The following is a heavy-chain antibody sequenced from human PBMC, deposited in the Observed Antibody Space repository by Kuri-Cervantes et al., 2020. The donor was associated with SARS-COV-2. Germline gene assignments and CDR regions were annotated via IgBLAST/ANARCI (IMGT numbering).Heavy chain of an antibody. CDR2: ISSSSSTI. Sequence: LSLTCAASGFTFSSYSMNWVRQAPGKGLEWVSYISSSSSTIYYADPVKGRFTISRDNAKNSLYLQMNSLRAEDTAVYYCARDRRVQLGRVYYGMDVWGQGTTVTVSS. CDR1: GFTFSSYS. J-gene: IGHJ6*02. V-gene: IGHV3-48*01. CDR3: ARDRRVQLGRVYYGMDV. D-gene: IGHD6-6*01.